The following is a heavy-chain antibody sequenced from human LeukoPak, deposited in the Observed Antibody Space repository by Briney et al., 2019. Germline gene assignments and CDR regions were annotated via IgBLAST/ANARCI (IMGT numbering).Heavy chain of an antibody. V-gene: IGHV3-23*01. Sequence: GGSLRLSCAASGFTLNFYAMSWVRPAPGEGLEWVSAISDGGRDTYYADSVKGHFTISKDNSKNMLFLQRNSLMDDDTAAYYCAERVPYSSSSVYFDSWGQGTLVTVSS. CDR3: AERVPYSSSSVYFDS. CDR2: ISDGGRDT. CDR1: GFTLNFYA. J-gene: IGHJ4*02. D-gene: IGHD6-6*01.